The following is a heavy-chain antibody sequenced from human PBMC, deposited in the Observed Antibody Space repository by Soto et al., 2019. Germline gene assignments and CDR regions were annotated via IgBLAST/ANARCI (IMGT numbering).Heavy chain of an antibody. Sequence: ASVKVSCKASGYTFSTYGVSWVRQAPGQGLDWLGWISTYNGNTRYAERLQGRVTMTTDTTTSTAYMELRNLRSDDTAVYYCARGPTDYYDNSANYFLDYWGQGTLVTVS. CDR2: ISTYNGNT. CDR3: ARGPTDYYDNSANYFLDY. CDR1: GYTFSTYG. D-gene: IGHD3-22*01. J-gene: IGHJ4*02. V-gene: IGHV1-18*01.